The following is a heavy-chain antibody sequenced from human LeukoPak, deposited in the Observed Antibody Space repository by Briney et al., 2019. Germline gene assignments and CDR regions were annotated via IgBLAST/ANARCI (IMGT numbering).Heavy chain of an antibody. V-gene: IGHV1-46*01. CDR3: ATGGQRTQYYYYYYMDV. J-gene: IGHJ6*03. CDR2: ISPSGGST. D-gene: IGHD1-1*01. CDR1: GYTFTSNY. Sequence: ASVKVSCKAFGYTFTSNYMHWVRQAPGQGPEWMGVISPSGGSTTYAQKFQGRVTLTRDMSTSTDYLELSSLRSEDTAVYYCATGGQRTQYYYYYYMDVWGKGTTVTVSS.